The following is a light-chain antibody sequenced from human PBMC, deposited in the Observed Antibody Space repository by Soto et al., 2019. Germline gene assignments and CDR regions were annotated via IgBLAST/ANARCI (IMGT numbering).Light chain of an antibody. CDR2: RNN. CDR1: SSNIGTNY. Sequence: QAVVTQPPSASGTPGQRVTISCSGSSSNIGTNYVYWYQQLPGTAPKLLIYRNNQRPSGIPDRFSGSKSGTSASLAIFGLRSEDEADYYCATWDESLRAWVFGGGTKLTVL. J-gene: IGLJ3*02. V-gene: IGLV1-47*01. CDR3: ATWDESLRAWV.